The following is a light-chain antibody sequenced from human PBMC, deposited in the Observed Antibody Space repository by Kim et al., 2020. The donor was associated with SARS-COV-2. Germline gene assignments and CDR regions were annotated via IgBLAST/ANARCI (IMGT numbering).Light chain of an antibody. Sequence: SYELTQPPSVSVAPGQTARITCGIDNIGSKSVHWYQQKPGQAPDLVISYDGDRPSGIPERFSGSNSGNTATLTISRVEAGDEADYYCQVWDSTSDHRMFGGGTQLTVL. CDR1: NIGSKS. CDR2: YDG. V-gene: IGLV3-21*04. CDR3: QVWDSTSDHRM. J-gene: IGLJ3*02.